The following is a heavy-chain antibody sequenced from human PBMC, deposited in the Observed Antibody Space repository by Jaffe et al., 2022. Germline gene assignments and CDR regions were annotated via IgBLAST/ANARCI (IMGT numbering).Heavy chain of an antibody. D-gene: IGHD6-19*01. J-gene: IGHJ4*02. CDR3: ARASSTAPGYSSGWYWGCLDY. CDR1: GGTFSSYA. CDR2: IIPIFGTA. V-gene: IGHV1-69*01. Sequence: QVQLVQSGAEVKKPGSSVKVSCKASGGTFSSYAISWVRQAPGQGLEWMGGIIPIFGTANYAQKFQGRVTITADESTSTAYMELSSLRSEDTAVYYCARASSTAPGYSSGWYWGCLDYWGQGTLVTVSS.